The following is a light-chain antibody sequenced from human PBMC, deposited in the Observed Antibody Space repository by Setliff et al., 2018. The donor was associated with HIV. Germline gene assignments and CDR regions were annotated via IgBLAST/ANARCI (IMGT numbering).Light chain of an antibody. CDR3: CSYASNANFV. CDR1: SSDIGSYNF. J-gene: IGLJ1*01. V-gene: IGLV2-23*02. Sequence: ALTQPASVSGSPGQTITISCTGTSSDIGSYNFVSWYQQHPGKAPKLIIYEVSKWPSGVSNHFSGSKSGNTAFLTISGLQTEDEAEYYCCSYASNANFVFGTGTKVTVL. CDR2: EVS.